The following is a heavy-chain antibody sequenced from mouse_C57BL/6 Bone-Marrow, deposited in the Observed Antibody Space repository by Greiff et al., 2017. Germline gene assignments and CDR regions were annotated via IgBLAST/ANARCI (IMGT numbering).Heavy chain of an antibody. D-gene: IGHD1-1*01. J-gene: IGHJ4*01. CDR1: GYTFTDYY. V-gene: IGHV1-26*01. CDR2: INPNNGGT. Sequence: EVQLQQSGPELVKPGASVKISCKASGYTFTDYYMNWVKQSHGKSLEWIGDINPNNGGTSYNQKFKGKATLTVDKSSSTAYMELRRLTSEDSAVYYCARSITTRGYAMDYWGQGTSVTVSS. CDR3: ARSITTRGYAMDY.